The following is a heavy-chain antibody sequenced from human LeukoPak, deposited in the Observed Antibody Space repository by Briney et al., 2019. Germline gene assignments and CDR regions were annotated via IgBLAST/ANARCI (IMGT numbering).Heavy chain of an antibody. CDR3: ARRGHYYDSNGYDVRDDAFDM. Sequence: GGSLRLSCAASGFTSRTYWMHWGRQVPGKRLMWVSRINDDGSGLIYTDSVRGQSTSSRDNAKNTLYLQMNSLRAEDTAVYYCARRGHYYDSNGYDVRDDAFDMWGQGRMVTVSS. J-gene: IGHJ3*02. CDR1: GFTSRTYW. CDR2: INDDGSGL. V-gene: IGHV3-74*01. D-gene: IGHD3-22*01.